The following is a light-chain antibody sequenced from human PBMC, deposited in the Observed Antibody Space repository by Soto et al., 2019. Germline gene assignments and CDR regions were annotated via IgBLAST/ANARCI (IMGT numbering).Light chain of an antibody. Sequence: DIQMTQSPSSLSASVGDRVTITCRASESINRHLNWYQQKPGKDPTRLIYAASSLQNGVPSRFSGSGSGTDFTLTISNRQPEDFGTYYCHQSYSTPSFTFRQGTRLEIK. V-gene: IGKV1-39*01. CDR3: HQSYSTPSFT. CDR1: ESINRH. J-gene: IGKJ5*01. CDR2: AAS.